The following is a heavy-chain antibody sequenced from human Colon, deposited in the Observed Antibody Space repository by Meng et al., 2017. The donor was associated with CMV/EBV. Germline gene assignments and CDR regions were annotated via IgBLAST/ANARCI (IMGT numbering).Heavy chain of an antibody. V-gene: IGHV1-8*01. D-gene: IGHD4-11*01. J-gene: IGHJ5*02. CDR1: GYTFTSYD. Sequence: ASGYTFTSYDINWVRRATGQGLEWLGWMSPNSGNTDYAQKFQGRVTMTRNTSISTAYMELSSLRSEDTAVYYCAREMTTVMQGYVDPWGQGTLVTVSS. CDR3: AREMTTVMQGYVDP. CDR2: MSPNSGNT.